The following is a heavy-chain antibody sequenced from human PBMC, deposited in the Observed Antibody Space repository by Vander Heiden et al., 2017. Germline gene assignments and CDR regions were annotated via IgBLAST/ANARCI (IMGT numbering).Heavy chain of an antibody. CDR2: ISAYNGNT. V-gene: IGHV1-18*01. CDR1: GYTFTSYG. D-gene: IGHD3-10*01. CDR3: ARDSRRITMGRGVLLHAFDI. J-gene: IGHJ3*02. Sequence: QVQLVQSGAEVKKPGASVKVSCKASGYTFTSYGISWVRQAPGQGLEWMRWISAYNGNTNYAQKIQGSVTMTTDTSTSTAYMERRSMRSDETAVYYCARDSRRITMGRGVLLHAFDIWGQGTMVTVSS.